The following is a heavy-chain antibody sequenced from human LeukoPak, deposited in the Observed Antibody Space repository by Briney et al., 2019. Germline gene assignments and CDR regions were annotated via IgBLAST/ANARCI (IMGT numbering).Heavy chain of an antibody. CDR3: ARGRLYDSSGYRNFFDY. D-gene: IGHD3-22*01. CDR2: IYYSGST. CDR1: GGSISSYY. Sequence: PSETLSLTCTVSGGSISSYYWSWIRQPPGKGLEWIGYIYYSGSTNYNPSLKSRVTISVDTSKNQFSLKLSSVTAADTAVYYCARGRLYDSSGYRNFFDYWGQGILVTVSS. V-gene: IGHV4-59*01. J-gene: IGHJ4*02.